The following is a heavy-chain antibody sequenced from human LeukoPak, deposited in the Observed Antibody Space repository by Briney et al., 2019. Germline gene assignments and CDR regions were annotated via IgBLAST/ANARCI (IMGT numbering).Heavy chain of an antibody. CDR3: SRENGAFSPFGY. CDR1: GGSISNTNW. CDR2: ISLTGLT. J-gene: IGHJ4*02. Sequence: SGTLSLTCGVSGGSISNTNWWSWVRQPPGQGLEWIGEISLTGLTHYNPSLESRVTVSLDKSRNQLSLNLTSVTAADTAVYYCSRENGAFSPFGYWGQGTLVTVLS. V-gene: IGHV4-4*02. D-gene: IGHD2-8*01.